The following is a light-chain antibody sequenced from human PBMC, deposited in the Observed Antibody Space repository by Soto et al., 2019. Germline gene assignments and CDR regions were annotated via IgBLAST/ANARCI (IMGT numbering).Light chain of an antibody. V-gene: IGKV3D-15*01. CDR3: QQYNSYSET. Sequence: EVRMSQSPDTLSVSTGERVTLSCRASQSVSTNLAWYQQKPGQAPRLLVYDASTRATDIPARFSGSGSGTEFTLTISSLQPDDFATYYCQQYNSYSETCGQATKV. J-gene: IGKJ1*01. CDR2: DAS. CDR1: QSVSTN.